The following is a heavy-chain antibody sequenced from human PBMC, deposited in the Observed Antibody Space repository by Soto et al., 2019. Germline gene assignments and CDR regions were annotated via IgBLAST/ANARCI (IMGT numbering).Heavy chain of an antibody. CDR2: INRNDDK. D-gene: IGHD1-26*01. Sequence: QIALKESGPTLVKPTQTLTLTSTFSGFSLSTTGLGVGWIREPPGKALEWVALINRNDDKRYSPSLKSRLTITKDTYKNQVVRTITNMDPVDTATYYCAHRQVGAYGMDVWGQWTTVTVSS. J-gene: IGHJ6*02. V-gene: IGHV2-5*01. CDR3: AHRQVGAYGMDV. CDR1: GFSLSTTGLG.